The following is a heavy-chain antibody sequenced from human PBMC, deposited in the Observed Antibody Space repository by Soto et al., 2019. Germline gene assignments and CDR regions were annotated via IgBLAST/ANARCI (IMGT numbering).Heavy chain of an antibody. V-gene: IGHV4-61*01. Sequence: QVQLQESGPGLVKPSETLSLICAVSGGSVTGDHYHWSWIRQPPGEGLEWIGHILYSGNTNYNPSPQRRVAISIDTSTNQVSLKLSSVTTADTAVYYCAGYREGVGRRGSWGQGNLVTVSS. CDR3: AGYREGVGRRGS. D-gene: IGHD2-15*01. CDR2: ILYSGNT. J-gene: IGHJ4*02. CDR1: GGSVTGDHYH.